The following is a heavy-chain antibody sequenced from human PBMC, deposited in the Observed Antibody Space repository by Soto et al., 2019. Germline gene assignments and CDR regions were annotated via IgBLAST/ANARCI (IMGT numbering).Heavy chain of an antibody. CDR2: INTDGTDT. D-gene: IGHD5-12*01. CDR3: ARAIDSGSHMDV. V-gene: IGHV3-74*01. J-gene: IGHJ6*03. CDR1: GFSFSTYW. Sequence: EVQLVESGGGLVQPGGSLRLSCAASGFSFSTYWMHWVRQPPGKGLVWVSRINTDGTDTSYADSVKGRFTISRDNAKNTLYLQMNSLRAEDTALYYCARAIDSGSHMDVWGKGTTVTVSS.